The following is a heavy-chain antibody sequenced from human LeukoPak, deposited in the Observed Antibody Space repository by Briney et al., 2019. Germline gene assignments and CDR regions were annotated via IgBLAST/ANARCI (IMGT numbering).Heavy chain of an antibody. CDR1: GGSISLSYYY. D-gene: IGHD6-13*01. V-gene: IGHV4-39*01. Sequence: SETLSLTCSVSGGSISLSYYYWGWIRQPPGKALEWIGSVYYSGTTSYNPSLKSRVTISVDTSKNQFSLKLSSVTAADTAVYYCARRQYSSSPFDPWGQGTLVTVSS. CDR3: ARRQYSSSPFDP. CDR2: VYYSGTT. J-gene: IGHJ5*02.